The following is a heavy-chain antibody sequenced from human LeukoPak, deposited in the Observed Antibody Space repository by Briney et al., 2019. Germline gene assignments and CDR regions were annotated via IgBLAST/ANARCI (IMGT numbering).Heavy chain of an antibody. CDR3: AREHHYYGSGSFPNY. CDR2: FYFSGST. J-gene: IGHJ4*02. Sequence: SETLSLTCTVSGGSISSSDYYWGWIRQPPGKGLEWIGSFYFSGSTYYNPSLKSRVTISVDTSKNQFSLKLSSVTAADTAVYYCAREHHYYGSGSFPNYWGQGTLVTVSS. CDR1: GGSISSSDYY. D-gene: IGHD3-10*01. V-gene: IGHV4-39*07.